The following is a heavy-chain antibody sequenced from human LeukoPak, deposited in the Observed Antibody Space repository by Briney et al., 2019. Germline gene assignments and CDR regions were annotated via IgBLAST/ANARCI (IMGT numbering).Heavy chain of an antibody. V-gene: IGHV4-34*01. D-gene: IGHD2-15*01. J-gene: IGHJ6*03. CDR3: ARGRVVAATKGLYYYYYYMDV. CDR2: INHSGST. CDR1: GFTVSSNY. Sequence: PGGSLRLSCAASGFTVSSNYMSWARQPPGKGLEWIGEINHSGSTNYNPSLKSRVTISVDTSKNQFSLKLSSVTAADTAVYYCARGRVVAATKGLYYYYYYMDVWGKGTTVTVSS.